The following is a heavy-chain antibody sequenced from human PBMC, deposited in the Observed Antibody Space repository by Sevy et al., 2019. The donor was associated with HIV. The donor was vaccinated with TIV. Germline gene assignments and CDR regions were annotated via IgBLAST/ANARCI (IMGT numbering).Heavy chain of an antibody. D-gene: IGHD3-10*01. J-gene: IGHJ3*02. CDR3: ARRNYFDI. V-gene: IGHV4-59*08. CDR2: VYYTGGT. Sequence: SETLSLTCTVSGGSINSDHWNWIRQPPGKGLEWIGNVYYTGGTNYNPSLKNRVTISVDRTKNQFSLELTAVTAADTAVYYCARRNYFDIWGQGTMVTVSS. CDR1: GGSINSDH.